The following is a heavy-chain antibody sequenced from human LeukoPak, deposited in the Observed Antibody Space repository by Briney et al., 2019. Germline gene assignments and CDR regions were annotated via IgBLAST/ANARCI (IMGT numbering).Heavy chain of an antibody. V-gene: IGHV3-23*01. D-gene: IGHD6-13*01. J-gene: IGHJ4*02. CDR3: ARGRAPITATGTHYFDY. CDR1: GFTFSSYA. CDR2: ISGSGGTT. Sequence: GGSLRLSCAASGFTFSSYAMSWVRQAPGKGLEWVSAISGSGGTTYYAGSVKGRFTISRDDSKNTLYLQMNSLRAEDTAVYYCARGRAPITATGTHYFDYWGQGTLVTVSS.